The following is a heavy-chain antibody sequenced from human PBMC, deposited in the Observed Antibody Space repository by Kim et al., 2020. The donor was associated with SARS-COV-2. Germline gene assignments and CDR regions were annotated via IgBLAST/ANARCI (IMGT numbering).Heavy chain of an antibody. V-gene: IGHV5-51*01. D-gene: IGHD3-22*01. CDR1: GYTFTQYW. CDR2: IYPHDSDT. CDR3: IRQYYFESANYDALDI. Sequence: GESLKISCKASGYTFTQYWIGWVRQLPGKGLEWMGVIYPHDSDTRYSPSLQGHVYMSVDKSTNTAYLHWGSLKASDTAIYFCIRQYYFESANYDALDIWGQGTLVTVSS. J-gene: IGHJ3*02.